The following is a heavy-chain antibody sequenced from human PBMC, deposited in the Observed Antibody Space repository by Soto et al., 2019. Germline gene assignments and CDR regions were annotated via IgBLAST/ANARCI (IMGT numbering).Heavy chain of an antibody. CDR3: ADGGRYPYY. Sequence: EVQLLESGGDLVQPGGSLRLSCAASGFSFRSYAMGWVRQAPGKGLNWVSSISAGGDGTYYADSGKGRFTISRDNSKNPVYLQMTSLSADDTAVYYCADGGRYPYYWGPGTLVTVSS. V-gene: IGHV3-23*01. J-gene: IGHJ4*02. D-gene: IGHD1-26*01. CDR2: ISAGGDGT. CDR1: GFSFRSYA.